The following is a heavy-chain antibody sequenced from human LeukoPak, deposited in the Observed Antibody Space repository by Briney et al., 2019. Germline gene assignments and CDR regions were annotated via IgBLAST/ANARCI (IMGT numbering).Heavy chain of an antibody. D-gene: IGHD2-21*02. CDR1: GGSISSYY. CDR3: ARPRLAYCGGDCKGNFQH. J-gene: IGHJ1*01. Sequence: SETLSLTCTVSGGSISSYYWSWIRQPPGKGLEWIGEINHSGSTNYNPSLKSRVTISVDTSKNQFSLKLSSVTAADTAVYYCARPRLAYCGGDCKGNFQHWGQGTLVTVSS. CDR2: INHSGST. V-gene: IGHV4-34*01.